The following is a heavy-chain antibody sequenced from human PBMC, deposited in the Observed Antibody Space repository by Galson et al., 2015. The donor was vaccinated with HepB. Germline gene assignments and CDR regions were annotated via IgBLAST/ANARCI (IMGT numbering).Heavy chain of an antibody. D-gene: IGHD1-1*01. CDR3: AKHTRILPNEIDY. V-gene: IGHV3-23*01. Sequence: LRLSCAASGFTFNNYAMSWVRQAPGKGLEWVSALSGSGSSTYYEDSVEGRFTISRDNAKNTLYLQIKSLRAGDTAVYYCAKHTRILPNEIDYWGQGTVVTVS. CDR1: GFTFNNYA. J-gene: IGHJ4*02. CDR2: LSGSGSST.